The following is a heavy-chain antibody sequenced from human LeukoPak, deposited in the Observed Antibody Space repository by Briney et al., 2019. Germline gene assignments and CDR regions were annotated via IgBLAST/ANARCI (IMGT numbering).Heavy chain of an antibody. CDR1: GFAFSDCY. CDR2: IGGSGGDI. CDR3: ARYDRELDY. V-gene: IGHV3-11*01. J-gene: IGHJ4*02. D-gene: IGHD2/OR15-2a*01. Sequence: GGSLRLSCAASGFAFSDCYMTWIRQAPGKGLEYISYIGGSGGDITYADSVRGRFTVSRDNAKNSLYLQMNSLRVEDTAVYYCARYDRELDYWGQGSLVTVSS.